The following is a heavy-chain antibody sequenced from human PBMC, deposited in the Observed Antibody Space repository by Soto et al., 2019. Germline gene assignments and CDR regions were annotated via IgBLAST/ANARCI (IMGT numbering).Heavy chain of an antibody. V-gene: IGHV1-18*01. CDR1: GYTFTSYG. CDR3: ARDRVPLGLWFGEFPLGYGRDV. D-gene: IGHD3-10*01. CDR2: ISAYNGNT. Sequence: QVQLVQSGAEVKKPGASVKVSCKASGYTFTSYGISWVLQAPGQGLEWMGWISAYNGNTNYAQNLKGRVTMTTDTTTSTAYMELRSLRSDDTAVYYCARDRVPLGLWFGEFPLGYGRDVWGQGTTVTVSS. J-gene: IGHJ6*02.